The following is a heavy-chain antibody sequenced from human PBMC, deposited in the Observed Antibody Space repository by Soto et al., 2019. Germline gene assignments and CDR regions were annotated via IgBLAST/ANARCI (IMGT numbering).Heavy chain of an antibody. CDR1: GFTFSSYA. Sequence: GGSLRLSCAASGFTFSSYAMSWVRQAPGKGLEWVSAISGSGGSTYYADSVKGRFTIFRDNSKNTLYLQMNSLRAEDTAVYYCANGDYAFYYYYGMDVWGQGTTVTVSS. CDR3: ANGDYAFYYYYGMDV. CDR2: ISGSGGST. D-gene: IGHD4-17*01. J-gene: IGHJ6*02. V-gene: IGHV3-23*01.